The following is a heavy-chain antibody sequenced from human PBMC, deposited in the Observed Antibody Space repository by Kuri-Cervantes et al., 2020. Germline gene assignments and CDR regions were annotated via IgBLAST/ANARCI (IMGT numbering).Heavy chain of an antibody. V-gene: IGHV4-61*05. CDR1: GGSISSSSYY. Sequence: GSLRLSCTVSGGSISSSSYYWGWIRQPPGKGLEWIGYIYYSGSTNYNPSLKSQVTISVDTSKNQFSLKLSSVTAADTAVYYCARASLTGPHFDYWGQGTLVTVSS. CDR2: IYYSGST. J-gene: IGHJ4*02. CDR3: ARASLTGPHFDY. D-gene: IGHD7-27*01.